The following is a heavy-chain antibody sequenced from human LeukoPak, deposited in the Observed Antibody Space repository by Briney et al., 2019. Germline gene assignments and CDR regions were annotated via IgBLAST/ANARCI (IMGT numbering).Heavy chain of an antibody. CDR2: INPNSGGT. V-gene: IGHV1-2*02. Sequence: ASVKVSCKASGYTFTGYYMHWLRQAPGQGLEWMGWINPNSGGTNYAQKFQGRVTMTRDTSISTAYMELSRLRSDDTAVYYCARAGGYGDYNFDYWGQGNLVTVSS. CDR3: ARAGGYGDYNFDY. D-gene: IGHD4-17*01. CDR1: GYTFTGYY. J-gene: IGHJ4*02.